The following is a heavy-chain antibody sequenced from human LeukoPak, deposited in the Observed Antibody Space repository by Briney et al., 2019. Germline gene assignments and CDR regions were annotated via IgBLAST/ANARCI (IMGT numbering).Heavy chain of an antibody. D-gene: IGHD6-19*01. CDR1: GYTFTDYY. CDR3: ARGGKTVAGIGDPDY. J-gene: IGHJ4*02. V-gene: IGHV1-2*02. CDR2: INPNSGDT. Sequence: ASVKVSCKASGYTFTDYYLHWVRQAPGQGLEWMGWINPNSGDTDYAQKFQGRVTVTRDTSISTTYMELSRLRSDDTARYYCARGGKTVAGIGDPDYWGQGTLVTVS.